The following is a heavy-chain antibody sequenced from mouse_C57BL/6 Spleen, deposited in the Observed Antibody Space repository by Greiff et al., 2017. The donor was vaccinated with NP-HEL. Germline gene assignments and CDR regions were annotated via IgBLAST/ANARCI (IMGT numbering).Heavy chain of an antibody. J-gene: IGHJ4*01. CDR3: ASPVTTDYYAMDY. V-gene: IGHV5-6*02. CDR2: ISSGGSYT. CDR1: GFTFSSYG. Sequence: EVMLVESGGDLVKPGGSLKLSCAASGFTFSSYGMSWVRQTPDKRLEWVATISSGGSYTYYPDSVKGRFTISRDNAKNTLYLQMSSLKSEDTAMYYWASPVTTDYYAMDYWGQGTSVTVSS. D-gene: IGHD2-12*01.